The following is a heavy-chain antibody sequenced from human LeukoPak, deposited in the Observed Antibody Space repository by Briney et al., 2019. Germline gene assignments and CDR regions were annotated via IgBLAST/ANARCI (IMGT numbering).Heavy chain of an antibody. CDR2: IYYSGST. CDR1: GGSISSYY. Sequence: SETLSLTCTVSGGSISSYYWSWIRQPPGKGLEWIGYIYYSGSTNYNPSLKSRVTISVDKTKNQFSLKLSSVTAEETAVYYWARVRSSDSSVLTRKRSYYFDYWGQGTLVTVSS. V-gene: IGHV4-59*12. J-gene: IGHJ4*02. D-gene: IGHD3-22*01. CDR3: ARVRSSDSSVLTRKRSYYFDY.